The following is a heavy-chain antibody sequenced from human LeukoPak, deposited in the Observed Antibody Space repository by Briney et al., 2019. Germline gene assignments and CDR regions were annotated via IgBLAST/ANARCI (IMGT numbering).Heavy chain of an antibody. CDR3: ARDGYAYFDY. Sequence: GASVKVSCKASGYTFTGYYMHWVRQAPGQGLEWMGWISAYNGNTNYAQKLQGRVTMTTDTSTSTAYMELRSLRSDDTAVYYCARDGYAYFDYWGQGTLVTVSS. D-gene: IGHD5-18*01. CDR1: GYTFTGYY. V-gene: IGHV1-18*04. J-gene: IGHJ4*02. CDR2: ISAYNGNT.